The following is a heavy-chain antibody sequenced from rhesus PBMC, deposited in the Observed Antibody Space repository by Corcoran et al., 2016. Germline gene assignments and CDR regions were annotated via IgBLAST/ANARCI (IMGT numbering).Heavy chain of an antibody. CDR1: GGSISSSYW. CDR2: ISGSSGDT. J-gene: IGHJ4*01. Sequence: QVQLQESGPGLVKPSETLSLTCAVSGGSISSSYWWNWIRQPPGKGLEWIGYISGSSGDTYSHPSLKSRVTISTDASKTQCSLKLSSVTAADTAVYYCARATTASACYFFDFWGQGVLVTVSS. CDR3: ARATTASACYFFDF. V-gene: IGHV4-65*01. D-gene: IGHD2-21*01.